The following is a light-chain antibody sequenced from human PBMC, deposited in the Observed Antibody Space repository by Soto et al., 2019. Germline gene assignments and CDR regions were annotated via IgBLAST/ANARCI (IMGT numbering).Light chain of an antibody. J-gene: IGKJ3*01. CDR3: QQYDNSPFT. Sequence: EIVLTQSPGTLSLSPGERATLSCRASQSVSSSYLAWYQQKPGQAPRLLIYGASNRATGIPDRFSGSGSGTDFTLTNSRLEPADFAVYYCQQYDNSPFTFGPGTKVDIK. V-gene: IGKV3-20*01. CDR2: GAS. CDR1: QSVSSSY.